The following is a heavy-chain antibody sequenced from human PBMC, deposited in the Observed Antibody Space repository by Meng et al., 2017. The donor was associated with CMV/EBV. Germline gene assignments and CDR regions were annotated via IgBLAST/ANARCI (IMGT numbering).Heavy chain of an antibody. CDR2: IYYSGST. CDR1: GGSISSSRYY. Sequence: HLQLQESGPGLVKPSETLSLTCTVSGGSISSSRYYWGWIRQPPGKGLEWIGSIYYSGSTYYNPSLKSRVTISVDTSKNQFSLKLSSVTAADTAVYYCVTWLWFGELSGYYFDYWGQGTLVTVSS. J-gene: IGHJ4*02. V-gene: IGHV4-39*07. CDR3: VTWLWFGELSGYYFDY. D-gene: IGHD3-10*01.